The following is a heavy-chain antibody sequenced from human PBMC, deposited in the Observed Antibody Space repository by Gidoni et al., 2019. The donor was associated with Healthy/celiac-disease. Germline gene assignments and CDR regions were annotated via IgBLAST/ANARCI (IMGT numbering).Heavy chain of an antibody. V-gene: IGHV3-30-3*01. CDR2: ISYDGSNK. CDR3: ASEDILTGSKTRLYYYGMDV. CDR1: GFTFSSYA. J-gene: IGHJ6*02. D-gene: IGHD3-9*01. Sequence: QVQLVESGGGVVQPGRSLRLSCAASGFTFSSYAMHWVRQAPGKGLEWVAVISYDGSNKYYADSVKGRFTISRDNSKNTLYLQMNSLRAEDTAVYYCASEDILTGSKTRLYYYGMDVWGQGTTVTVSS.